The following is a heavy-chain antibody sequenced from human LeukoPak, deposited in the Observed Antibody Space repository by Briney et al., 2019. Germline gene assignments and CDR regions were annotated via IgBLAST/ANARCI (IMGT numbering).Heavy chain of an antibody. Sequence: GGSLRLSCAASGFTFSSYSMNWVRQAPGKGLEWVSYISSSSNTIYYADSVKGRFTISRDNAKNSLYLQMNSLRAEDTAVYYCATYSGSWFNYYFDYWGQGTLVTVSS. V-gene: IGHV3-48*04. CDR2: ISSSSNTI. CDR1: GFTFSSYS. CDR3: ATYSGSWFNYYFDY. J-gene: IGHJ4*02. D-gene: IGHD6-13*01.